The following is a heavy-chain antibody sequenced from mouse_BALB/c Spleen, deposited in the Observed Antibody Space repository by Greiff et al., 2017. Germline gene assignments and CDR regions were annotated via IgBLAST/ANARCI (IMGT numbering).Heavy chain of an antibody. J-gene: IGHJ2*01. Sequence: ESGPGLVKPSQSLSLTCSVTGYSITSGYYWNWIRQFPGNKLEWMGYISYDGSNNYNPSLKNRISITRDTSKNQFFLKLNSVTTEDTATYYCARDKGYGNYVFDYWGQGTTLTVSS. CDR3: ARDKGYGNYVFDY. D-gene: IGHD2-10*02. CDR2: ISYDGSN. CDR1: GYSITSGYY. V-gene: IGHV3-6*02.